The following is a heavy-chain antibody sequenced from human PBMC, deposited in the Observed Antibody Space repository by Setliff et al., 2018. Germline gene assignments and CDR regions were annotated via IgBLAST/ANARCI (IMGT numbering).Heavy chain of an antibody. V-gene: IGHV3-7*01. CDR1: GFTFSNYW. CDR2: IKQDGSES. Sequence: GSLRLSCAVSGFTFSNYWMTWVRQAPGKGLEWVANIKQDGSESYYVDSVKGRFTISRDNAKNSLYLQMNSLRVEDTAVYYCARDGVYYGMDVWGQGTSVTVSS. CDR3: ARDGVYYGMDV. J-gene: IGHJ6*02.